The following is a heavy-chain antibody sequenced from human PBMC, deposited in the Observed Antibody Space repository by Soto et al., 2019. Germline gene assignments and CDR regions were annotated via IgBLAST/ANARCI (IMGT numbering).Heavy chain of an antibody. CDR2: MNPNSGNT. J-gene: IGHJ5*02. D-gene: IGHD6-13*01. CDR3: ARERSAAGTGWFDP. CDR1: GYTFTSYD. V-gene: IGHV1-8*01. Sequence: QVQLVQSGAEVKKPGASVKVSCKASGYTFTSYDINWVRQATGQGLEWMGWMNPNSGNTGYAQKFQGRVTMTRNTSISTAYMELSSLRSEDTAVYFWARERSAAGTGWFDPWGQGTLVNVSS.